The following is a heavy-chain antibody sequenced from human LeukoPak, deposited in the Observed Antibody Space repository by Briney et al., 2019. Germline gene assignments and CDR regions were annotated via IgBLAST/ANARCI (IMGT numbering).Heavy chain of an antibody. J-gene: IGHJ6*03. D-gene: IGHD5-18*01. V-gene: IGHV1-46*01. CDR3: ARAWDTAMVKTVMNYYYMDV. CDR1: GYTFTSYY. CDR2: INPSGGST. Sequence: ASEKVSCKASGYTFTSYYMHWVRQAPGQGLEWMGIINPSGGSTSYAQKFQGRVTMTRDTSTSTVYMELSSLRSEDTAVYYCARAWDTAMVKTVMNYYYMDVWGKGTTVTVSS.